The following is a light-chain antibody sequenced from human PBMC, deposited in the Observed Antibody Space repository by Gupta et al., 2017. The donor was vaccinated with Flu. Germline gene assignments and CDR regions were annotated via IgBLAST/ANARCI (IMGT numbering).Light chain of an antibody. Sequence: SYELTQPPSVSVPPGQTARITCSGDALPKKYAYWYQQKPGQAPLLLIYKDIERHPGIPARFSGSRSGATVTLTIIGVQSEEEADYYCQSTYSSVSNHVVFGGGTTLTVL. CDR2: KDI. J-gene: IGLJ2*01. V-gene: IGLV3-25*02. CDR3: QSTYSSVSNHVV. CDR1: ALPKKY.